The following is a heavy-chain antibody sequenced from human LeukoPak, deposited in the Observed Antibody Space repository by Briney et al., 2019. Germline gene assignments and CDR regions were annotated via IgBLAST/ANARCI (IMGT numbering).Heavy chain of an antibody. CDR1: GFTFSSYA. CDR2: ISGSGGST. J-gene: IGHJ4*02. V-gene: IGHV3-23*01. D-gene: IGHD1-26*01. Sequence: PGGSLRLSCAASGFTFSSYAMSWVRQAPGKGLEWVSAISGSGGSTYYAGSVKGRFTISRDNSKNTLYLQMNSLRAEDTAIYYCAKDAVGATAYYFDYWGQGILVTVSS. CDR3: AKDAVGATAYYFDY.